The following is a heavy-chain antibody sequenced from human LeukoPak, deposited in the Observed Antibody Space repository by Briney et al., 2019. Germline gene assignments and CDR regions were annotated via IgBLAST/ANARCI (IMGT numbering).Heavy chain of an antibody. CDR1: GFTVITNT. CDR2: LYSDGNT. V-gene: IGHV3-53*01. J-gene: IGHJ4*02. CDR3: ARGVEPLAANTLAY. D-gene: IGHD1-14*01. Sequence: GGTLRLSSAASGFTVITNTMTGVPQATGEGLGWVSVLYSDGNTKYADSVQGRFTISRDNSKNTLYLEMNNLSPDDTAVYYCARGVEPLAANTLAYWGQGTLVTVSS.